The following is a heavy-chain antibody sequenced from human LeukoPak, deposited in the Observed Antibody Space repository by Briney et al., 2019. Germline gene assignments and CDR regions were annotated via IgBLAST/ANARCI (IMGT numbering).Heavy chain of an antibody. V-gene: IGHV3-23*01. CDR2: ISGRGGST. D-gene: IGHD3-16*02. J-gene: IGHJ4*02. CDR3: ARGPMAGLRLGELSFDY. CDR1: GFTFSSYA. Sequence: GGSLRLSCAASGFTFSSYAMSWVRQAPGKGLEWVSAISGRGGSTYYADSVKGRFTISRDNPKTTLYLQMNSLRAGDTAVYYCARGPMAGLRLGELSFDYWGQGTLVTVSS.